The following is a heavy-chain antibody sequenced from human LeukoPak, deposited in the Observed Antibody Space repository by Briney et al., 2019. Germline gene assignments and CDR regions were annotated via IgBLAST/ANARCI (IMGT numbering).Heavy chain of an antibody. Sequence: SETLSLTCAVYGGSFSGYYWSWIRQPPGKGLEWIGEINHSGSTNYNPSLKSRVTISVDTSKNQFSLKLSSVTAADTAVYYCARDDSSGYYPFDIWGQGTMVTVSS. J-gene: IGHJ3*02. V-gene: IGHV4-34*01. CDR3: ARDDSSGYYPFDI. D-gene: IGHD3-22*01. CDR2: INHSGST. CDR1: GGSFSGYY.